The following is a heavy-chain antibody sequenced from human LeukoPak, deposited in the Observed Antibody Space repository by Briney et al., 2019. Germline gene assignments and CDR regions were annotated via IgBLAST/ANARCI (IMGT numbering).Heavy chain of an antibody. J-gene: IGHJ4*02. V-gene: IGHV3-23*01. CDR3: AKVYSSGYS. Sequence: PGGSLRLSRAASGFTFSSYAMSWVRQAPGRGLEWVSSISGTGIRTYYADSVKGRFTISRDNSKNTLYLQMNSLRVEDTAVYYCAKVYSSGYSWGQGILVTVSS. D-gene: IGHD3-22*01. CDR1: GFTFSSYA. CDR2: ISGTGIRT.